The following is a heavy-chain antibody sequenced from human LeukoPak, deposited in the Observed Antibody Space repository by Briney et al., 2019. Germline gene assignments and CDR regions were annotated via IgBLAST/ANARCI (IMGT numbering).Heavy chain of an antibody. CDR3: ARDAGGLGRFDY. CDR1: GYTFTSYG. J-gene: IGHJ4*02. V-gene: IGHV1-18*01. Sequence: ASVKVSCTASGYTFTSYGISWVRQAPGQGLEWMGWISAYNGNTNYAQKLQGRVTMTTDTSTSTAYMELRRLRSDHTAVYYCARDAGGLGRFDYWGQGTLVTVSS. D-gene: IGHD4-23*01. CDR2: ISAYNGNT.